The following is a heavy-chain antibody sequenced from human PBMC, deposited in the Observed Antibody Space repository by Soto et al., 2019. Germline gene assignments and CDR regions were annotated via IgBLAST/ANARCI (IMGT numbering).Heavy chain of an antibody. CDR1: GYSFTSYW. CDR3: ARQMVGATTVPCYYYGMDV. D-gene: IGHD1-26*01. V-gene: IGHV5-10-1*01. CDR2: IDPSDSYT. Sequence: GESLKISCKGSGYSFTSYWISWVRQMPGKGLEWMGRIDPSDSYTNYSPSFQGHVTISADKSISTAYLQWSSLKASDTAMYYCARQMVGATTVPCYYYGMDVWGQGTTVTVSS. J-gene: IGHJ6*02.